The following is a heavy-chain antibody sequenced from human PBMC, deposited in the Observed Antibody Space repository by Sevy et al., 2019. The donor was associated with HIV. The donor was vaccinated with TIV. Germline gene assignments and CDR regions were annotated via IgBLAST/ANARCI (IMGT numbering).Heavy chain of an antibody. V-gene: IGHV4-59*01. D-gene: IGHD6-19*01. CDR3: ARELISGRYYGMDV. J-gene: IGHJ6*02. CDR2: IDYTGST. CDR1: GGSISSYY. Sequence: SETLSLTCTVSGGSISSYYWNWIRQSPGKGLEWIGYIDYTGSTNYNPSLKSRVTISVDTSKNQFSLKLTSVTAADTAVYYCARELISGRYYGMDVWGQGTTVTVSS.